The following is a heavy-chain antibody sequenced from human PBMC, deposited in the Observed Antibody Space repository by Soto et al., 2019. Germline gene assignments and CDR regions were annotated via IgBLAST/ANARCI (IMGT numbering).Heavy chain of an antibody. D-gene: IGHD3-22*01. Sequence: SETLALTCTVSGDCSSSSSYYWSWMRQHPEKGLEWIGYIYYSGITYYNPSLKSRVSISVDTSKNQFTLKLTSVSAADTAVYYCARASSYANSGHDYWGQGPLVTVSS. CDR1: GDCSSSSSYY. J-gene: IGHJ4*02. V-gene: IGHV4-31*03. CDR2: IYYSGIT. CDR3: ARASSYANSGHDY.